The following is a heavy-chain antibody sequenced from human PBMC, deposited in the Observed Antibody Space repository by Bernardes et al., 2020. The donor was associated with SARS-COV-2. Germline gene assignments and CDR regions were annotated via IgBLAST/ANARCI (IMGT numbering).Heavy chain of an antibody. D-gene: IGHD3-3*01. J-gene: IGHJ3*02. Sequence: SVKVSCKASGYTFTGYYMHWVRQAPGQGLEWMGRIIPILGIANYAQKFQGRVTITADKSTSTAYMELSSLRSEDTAVYYCARVPDLIFGVVMGDAFDIWGQGTMVTVSS. CDR3: ARVPDLIFGVVMGDAFDI. CDR2: IIPILGIA. CDR1: GYTFTGYY. V-gene: IGHV1-69*04.